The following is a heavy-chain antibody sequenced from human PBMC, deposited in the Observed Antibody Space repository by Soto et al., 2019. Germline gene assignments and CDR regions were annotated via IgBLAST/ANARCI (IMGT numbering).Heavy chain of an antibody. CDR1: GYTFTSYG. J-gene: IGHJ3*02. Sequence: QVQLVQSGAEVKKPGASVKVSCKASGYTFTSYGISWVRQAPGQGLEWMGWISAYNGNTNYAQKLQGRVTMTTDTSTSTAYMELRSLRSDDTAVYYCARTMRGHCSSTSCPSFDAFDIWGQGTMVTVSS. CDR2: ISAYNGNT. CDR3: ARTMRGHCSSTSCPSFDAFDI. V-gene: IGHV1-18*01. D-gene: IGHD2-2*01.